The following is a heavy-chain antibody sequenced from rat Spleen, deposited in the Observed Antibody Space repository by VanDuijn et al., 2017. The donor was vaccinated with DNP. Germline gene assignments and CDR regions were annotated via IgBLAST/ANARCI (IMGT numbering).Heavy chain of an antibody. CDR1: GYSITSNY. D-gene: IGHD1-1*01. V-gene: IGHV3-1*01. CDR3: ARWVRYFDY. J-gene: IGHJ2*01. Sequence: EVQLQESGPGLVRPSQSLSLTCSVTGYSITSNYWGWIRKFPSNKMEWIGHISYSGSTSYNPSLKSRISITRDTSKNQFFLHLNSVTTEDTATYYCARWVRYFDYWGHGVMVTVSS. CDR2: ISYSGST.